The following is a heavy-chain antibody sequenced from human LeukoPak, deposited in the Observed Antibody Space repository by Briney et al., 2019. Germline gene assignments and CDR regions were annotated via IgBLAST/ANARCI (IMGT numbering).Heavy chain of an antibody. CDR2: INHSGTI. J-gene: IGHJ4*01. Sequence: SETLSLTCAVYGASFSVNNWIWIRQPPGKGLEWIGEINHSGTITYKPSLKSRLTISADTSKNQFSLQLSSVTAADTAVYYCARYCGSENYCLSYWGQGTLVTVSS. CDR1: GASFSVNN. D-gene: IGHD3-10*01. V-gene: IGHV4-34*01. CDR3: ARYCGSENYCLSY.